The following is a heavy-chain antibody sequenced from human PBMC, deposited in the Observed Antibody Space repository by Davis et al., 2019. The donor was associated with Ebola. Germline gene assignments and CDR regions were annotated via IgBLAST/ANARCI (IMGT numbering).Heavy chain of an antibody. CDR1: GFTFSSYE. J-gene: IGHJ4*02. CDR3: AKDISSSQGGYFDY. D-gene: IGHD6-13*01. CDR2: ITGSNGAI. Sequence: PGGSLRLFCAASGFTFSSYEMNWVRQAPGKGLEWISHITGSNGAIYYADSVRGRFTISRDNAKNSLYLQMNSLRAEDMALYYCAKDISSSQGGYFDYWGQGTLVTVSS. V-gene: IGHV3-48*03.